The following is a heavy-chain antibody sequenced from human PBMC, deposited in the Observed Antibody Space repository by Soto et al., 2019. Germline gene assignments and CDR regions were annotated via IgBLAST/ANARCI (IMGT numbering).Heavy chain of an antibody. D-gene: IGHD2-2*01. CDR2: IIPILGIA. J-gene: IGHJ6*03. V-gene: IGHV1-69*04. CDR3: ARDPVVVPAARYYYYMHV. Sequence: SVKVSCKASGGTFSSYTISWVRQAPGQGLEWMGRIIPILGIANYAQKFQGRVTITADKSTSTAYMELSSLRSEDTAVYYCARDPVVVPAARYYYYMHVWGKGTTVTVSS. CDR1: GGTFSSYT.